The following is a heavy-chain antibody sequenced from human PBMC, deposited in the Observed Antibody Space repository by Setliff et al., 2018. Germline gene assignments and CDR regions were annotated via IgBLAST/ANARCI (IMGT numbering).Heavy chain of an antibody. V-gene: IGHV4-34*01. CDR3: ARRYSGYDYLKPFDY. CDR2: INHSGST. Sequence: PSETLSLTCAVYGGSFSGYYWSWIRQPPGKGMEWMGEINHSGSTNYNASLKSRVTISGDTSKNQFSLKLISVTAADTAVYYCARRYSGYDYLKPFDYWGQGTLVTVSS. CDR1: GGSFSGYY. D-gene: IGHD5-12*01. J-gene: IGHJ4*02.